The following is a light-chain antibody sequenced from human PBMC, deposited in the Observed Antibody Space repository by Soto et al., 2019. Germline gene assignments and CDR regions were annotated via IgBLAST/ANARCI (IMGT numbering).Light chain of an antibody. CDR2: GAS. CDR1: QNIRTL. J-gene: IGKJ2*01. CDR3: QQSENSPRYT. Sequence: EIVLTQSPGTLSLSPGERATLSCRASQNIRTLLAWFQQKPGQAPRLLIYGASSRAAGIPDRFSGSGSGTDFTLTISRLDPEDFAVYYCQQSENSPRYTFGQGTKLEIK. V-gene: IGKV3-20*01.